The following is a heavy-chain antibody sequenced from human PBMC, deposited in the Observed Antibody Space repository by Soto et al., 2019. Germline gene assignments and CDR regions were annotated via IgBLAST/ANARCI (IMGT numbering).Heavy chain of an antibody. CDR1: GGTFSSYA. Sequence: ASVKVSCKASGGTFSSYAISWVRQAPGQGLEWMGGIIPIFGTANYAQKFQGRVTITADESTSTAYMELSSLRSEDTAVYYCARGGYEPPRVHYYYYGMDVWGQGTTVTVS. CDR2: IIPIFGTA. J-gene: IGHJ6*02. D-gene: IGHD6-13*01. CDR3: ARGGYEPPRVHYYYYGMDV. V-gene: IGHV1-69*13.